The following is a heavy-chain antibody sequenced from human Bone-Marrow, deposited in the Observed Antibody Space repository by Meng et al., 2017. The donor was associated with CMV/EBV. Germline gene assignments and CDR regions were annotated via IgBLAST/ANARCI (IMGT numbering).Heavy chain of an antibody. V-gene: IGHV3-74*01. D-gene: IGHD3-3*01. Sequence: GESLKISCAASGFTFSSYWMHWVRQAPGKGLVWVSRINSDGSSTSYADSEKGRFTISRDNAKNTLYLQMNSLRAEDTAVYYCARKMRQFWSGGGGMDVWGQGTTVTVSS. CDR2: INSDGSST. CDR3: ARKMRQFWSGGGGMDV. J-gene: IGHJ6*02. CDR1: GFTFSSYW.